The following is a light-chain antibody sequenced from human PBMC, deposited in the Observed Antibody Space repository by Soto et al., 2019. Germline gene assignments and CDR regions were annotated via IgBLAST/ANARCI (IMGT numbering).Light chain of an antibody. V-gene: IGKV3-11*01. J-gene: IGKJ4*01. Sequence: EIVLTQSPATLSLSPGERATLSCRASRSVSDYLAWYQQKPGQSPRLIVYGASNRATGIPARFSGSGSGTDFTLTIVTLEPEDFAVYYCQQRSSWPLTFGGGTKVEIK. CDR3: QQRSSWPLT. CDR2: GAS. CDR1: RSVSDY.